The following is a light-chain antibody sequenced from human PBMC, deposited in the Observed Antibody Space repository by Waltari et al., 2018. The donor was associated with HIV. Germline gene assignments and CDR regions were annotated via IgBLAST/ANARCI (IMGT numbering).Light chain of an antibody. CDR1: SSDVGASNY. J-gene: IGLJ1*01. CDR2: DVN. V-gene: IGLV2-14*03. Sequence: QSALTQTASVSGSPGQWITIPCPGTSSDVGASNYVSWYQQHPGKPPKLMLHDVNSRPSGVSNCFSGSKSGYTASLTISGLQAEDEAEYFCSSYTTMNTVVFGTGTKVTVL. CDR3: SSYTTMNTVV.